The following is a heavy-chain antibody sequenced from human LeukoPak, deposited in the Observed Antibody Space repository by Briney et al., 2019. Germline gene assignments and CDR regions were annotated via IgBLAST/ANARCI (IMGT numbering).Heavy chain of an antibody. Sequence: GESLKICCMGSGYSFTSYWIGWVRQMPGKGLGWMWIIYPGDSDTRYSPSFQGQVTISADKSISTAYLQWSSLKASDTAMYYCARGDTNFVGLAFAIWGQGTMVTVSS. J-gene: IGHJ3*02. V-gene: IGHV5-51*01. D-gene: IGHD5-18*01. CDR2: IYPGDSDT. CDR3: ARGDTNFVGLAFAI. CDR1: GYSFTSYW.